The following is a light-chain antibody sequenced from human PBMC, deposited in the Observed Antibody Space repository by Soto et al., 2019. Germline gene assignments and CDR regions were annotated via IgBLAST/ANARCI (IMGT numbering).Light chain of an antibody. Sequence: IQMTQSPSTLSGSVGDRVTITCRASQSISNWLAWYQQKPGKAPKLLIYDASNSLVGGLESRFSGSGSGTEFTLTISNLQPDDFATYYCQQYNSYITFGGGIKVDIX. CDR2: DASN. CDR3: QQYNSYIT. V-gene: IGKV1-5*01. CDR1: QSISNW. J-gene: IGKJ4*01.